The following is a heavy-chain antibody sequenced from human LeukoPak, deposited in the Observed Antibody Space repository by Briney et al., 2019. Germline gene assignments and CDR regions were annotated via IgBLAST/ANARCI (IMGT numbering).Heavy chain of an antibody. CDR1: GGSFSGYY. CDR3: ASYDLRGDY. J-gene: IGHJ4*02. V-gene: IGHV4-34*01. CDR2: INYSGST. Sequence: SETLSLTCAVYGGSFSGYYWRWIRQPPGKGLEWIGEINYSGSTNYNPSLKSRLIISVDTSKNQFSLRLSSVTAADTAVYYCASYDLRGDYWGQGTLVTVSS. D-gene: IGHD3-3*01.